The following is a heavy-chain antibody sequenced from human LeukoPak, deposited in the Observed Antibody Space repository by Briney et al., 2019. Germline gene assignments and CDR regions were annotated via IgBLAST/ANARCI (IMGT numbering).Heavy chain of an antibody. J-gene: IGHJ4*02. V-gene: IGHV4-34*01. CDR2: INHSGST. CDR3: ARQYCSSIRCYYYFDY. D-gene: IGHD2-2*01. Sequence: SETLSLTCAVYGGSFSGYYWSWIRQPPGKGLEWIGEINHSGSTNYSPSLKSRVTISVDTSKNQFSLKLSSVTAADTAVYYRARQYCSSIRCYYYFDYWGQGILVTVSS. CDR1: GGSFSGYY.